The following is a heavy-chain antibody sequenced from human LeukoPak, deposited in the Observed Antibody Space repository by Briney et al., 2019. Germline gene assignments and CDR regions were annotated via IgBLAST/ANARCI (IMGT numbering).Heavy chain of an antibody. J-gene: IGHJ4*02. CDR3: AASHMGLGYCSGGSCYSMGY. CDR2: ISGSGGST. CDR1: GFTFSNYA. D-gene: IGHD2-15*01. V-gene: IGHV3-23*01. Sequence: GGSLRLSCAASGFTFSNYAMSWVRQAPGKGLEWVSAISGSGGSTFYADSVKGRFTISRDNSKSTLYLQMNGLRAEDTAVYYCAASHMGLGYCSGGSCYSMGYWGQGTLVTVSS.